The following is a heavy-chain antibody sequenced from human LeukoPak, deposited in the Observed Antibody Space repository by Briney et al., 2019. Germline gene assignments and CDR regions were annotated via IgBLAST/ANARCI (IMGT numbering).Heavy chain of an antibody. CDR2: IEQDGSEK. CDR3: ARDGYNYWVRAFDI. Sequence: GSLILSCAASGFTFSSYWMSWVRQAPGKGLEWVANIEQDGSEKYYVDSVKGRFTISRDNAKNSLYLQMNSLRAEDTAVYYCARDGYNYWVRAFDIWGQGTMVTVSS. D-gene: IGHD5-24*01. V-gene: IGHV3-7*01. J-gene: IGHJ3*02. CDR1: GFTFSSYW.